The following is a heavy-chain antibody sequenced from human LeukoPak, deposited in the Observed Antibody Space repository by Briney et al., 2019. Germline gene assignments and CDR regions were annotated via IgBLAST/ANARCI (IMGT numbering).Heavy chain of an antibody. V-gene: IGHV4-34*01. D-gene: IGHD4-17*01. CDR3: AGVGYGDHLDY. CDR2: INHSGST. J-gene: IGHJ4*02. CDR1: GGSFSGYY. Sequence: SETLSLTCAVYGGSFSGYYWSWIRQPPGKGLEWIGDINHSGSTNYNPSLKSRVTISGGTSKTHFALGLSSGTAADTAVYYGAGVGYGDHLDYWGQETLVTVHS.